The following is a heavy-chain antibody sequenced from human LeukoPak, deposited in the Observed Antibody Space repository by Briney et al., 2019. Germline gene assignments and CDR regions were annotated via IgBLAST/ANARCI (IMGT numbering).Heavy chain of an antibody. J-gene: IGHJ6*03. Sequence: PSETLSLTCAVYGGSFSSYYWSWIRQPPGKGLEWIGEINHSGSTNYNPSLKSRVTISVDTSKNQFSLKLSSVTAADTAVYYCARAPPVVVPAASFYYYYMDVWGKGTTVTVSS. D-gene: IGHD2-2*01. CDR3: ARAPPVVVPAASFYYYYMDV. V-gene: IGHV4-34*01. CDR2: INHSGST. CDR1: GGSFSSYY.